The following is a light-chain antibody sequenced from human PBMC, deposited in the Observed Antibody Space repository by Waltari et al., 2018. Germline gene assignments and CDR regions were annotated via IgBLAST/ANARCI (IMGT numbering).Light chain of an antibody. CDR1: QSVSYRY. Sequence: EIVLMQSPGTLSVSPGDRVTLSCRASQSVSYRYLAWYQQRPGQAPRLLIYGVSSRAPGIPDRFSGSGSGTDFTLTINKLYPQDFAVYYCQQDGSLPRTFGQGTKVEI. CDR2: GVS. J-gene: IGKJ1*01. CDR3: QQDGSLPRT. V-gene: IGKV3-20*01.